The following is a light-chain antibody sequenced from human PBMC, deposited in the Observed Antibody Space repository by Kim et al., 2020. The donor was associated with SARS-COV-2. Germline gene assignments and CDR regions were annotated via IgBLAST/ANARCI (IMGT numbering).Light chain of an antibody. V-gene: IGKV2-30*01. J-gene: IGKJ2*01. CDR2: QVS. CDR1: QSLVNRDGNAY. CDR3: LQGTHWPKT. Sequence: QRASISCRSSQSLVNRDGNAYLNWLQQRPGQSPRRLIYQVSKRDSGVPDRFSGSGSGTDFTLKISGVEAEDVGVYYCLQGTHWPKTFGQGTKLEI.